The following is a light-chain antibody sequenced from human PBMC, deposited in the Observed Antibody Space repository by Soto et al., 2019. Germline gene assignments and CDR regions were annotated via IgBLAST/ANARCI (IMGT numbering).Light chain of an antibody. CDR1: SSNIGAGYD. CDR2: GNS. V-gene: IGLV1-40*01. J-gene: IGLJ1*01. CDR3: KSYDSRLSGLWV. Sequence: QSVLTQPPSVSGAPGQRVTISCTGSSSNIGAGYDVHWYQQLPGTAPKLLIYGNSNRPSGVPDRFSGSKSGTSASLAITGLQAEDEADYYCKSYDSRLSGLWVCGTGRKVTVL.